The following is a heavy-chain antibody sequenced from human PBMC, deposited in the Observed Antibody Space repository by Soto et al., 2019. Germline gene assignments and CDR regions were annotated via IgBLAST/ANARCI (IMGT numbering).Heavy chain of an antibody. D-gene: IGHD5-18*01. V-gene: IGHV4-59*08. Sequence: QVQLQESGPGLVKPSETLSLTCTVSGSSISSYYWSWIRQPPGKGLEWIGYIYYSGTTNYNPSLKSRLTIASDTYNNQFSLKLSSAPAALSAGYYSEIRYGYSFDYRGQGTLVTVSS. J-gene: IGHJ4*02. CDR3: EIRYGYSFDY. CDR1: GSSISSYY. CDR2: IYYSGTT.